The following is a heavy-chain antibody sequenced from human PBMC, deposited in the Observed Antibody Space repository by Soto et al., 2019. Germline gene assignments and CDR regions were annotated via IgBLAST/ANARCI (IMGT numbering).Heavy chain of an antibody. J-gene: IGHJ4*02. V-gene: IGHV3-9*01. D-gene: IGHD6-13*01. Sequence: GGSLRLSCAASGFTFDDYAMHWVRQAPGKGLEWVSGISWNSGSIGYADSVKGRFTISRDNAKNSLYLQMNSLRAEDTALYYCAKDMAPAAGIIDYWGQGTLVTVSS. CDR3: AKDMAPAAGIIDY. CDR1: GFTFDDYA. CDR2: ISWNSGSI.